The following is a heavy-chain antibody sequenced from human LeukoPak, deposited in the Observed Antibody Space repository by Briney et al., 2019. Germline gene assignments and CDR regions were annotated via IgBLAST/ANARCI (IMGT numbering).Heavy chain of an antibody. Sequence: PGGSLRLSCAASGFAFSTYAMGWVRQAPGKGLEWVSGISANGGSTYYADSVKGHFTVSRDKSKNTLFLQMNSLRAEDTAVYYCAKAREIKRGGYDSYYFDFWGQGTLVTVSS. D-gene: IGHD5-12*01. J-gene: IGHJ4*02. CDR3: AKAREIKRGGYDSYYFDF. CDR2: ISANGGST. V-gene: IGHV3-23*01. CDR1: GFAFSTYA.